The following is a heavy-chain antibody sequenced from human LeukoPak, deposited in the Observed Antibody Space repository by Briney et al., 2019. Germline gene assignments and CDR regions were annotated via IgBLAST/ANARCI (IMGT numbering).Heavy chain of an antibody. CDR2: INPNSGGT. CDR3: ARGDILTGYDVDY. CDR1: GYTFTSYG. Sequence: SVKVSCKASGYTFTSYGISWVRQAPGQGLEWMGWINPNSGGTNYAQKFQGRVTMTRDTSISTAYMELSRLRSDDTAVYYCARGDILTGYDVDYWGQGTLVTVSS. V-gene: IGHV1-2*02. D-gene: IGHD3-9*01. J-gene: IGHJ4*02.